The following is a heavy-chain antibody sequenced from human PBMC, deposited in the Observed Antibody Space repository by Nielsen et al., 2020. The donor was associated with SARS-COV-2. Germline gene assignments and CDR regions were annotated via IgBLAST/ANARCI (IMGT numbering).Heavy chain of an antibody. D-gene: IGHD2-8*01. V-gene: IGHV3-30*18. CDR3: AKTPDLYAAYDYFDY. J-gene: IGHJ4*02. Sequence: GESLKISCAASGFTFSHYGMHWVRQAPGKGLERVAVISYDGSATYYADSVKGRFTVPRDNSKNTLYLQINSLRAEDTAIYYCAKTPDLYAAYDYFDYWGQGTLVTVSS. CDR1: GFTFSHYG. CDR2: ISYDGSAT.